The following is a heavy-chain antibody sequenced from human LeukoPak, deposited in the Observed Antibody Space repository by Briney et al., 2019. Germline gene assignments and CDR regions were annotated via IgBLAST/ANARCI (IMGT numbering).Heavy chain of an antibody. D-gene: IGHD4-17*01. V-gene: IGHV1-2*02. CDR1: GYTFTGYY. CDR2: IKPKSGGT. Sequence: ASVKVSCKASGYTFTGYYMHWVRQAPGQGLEWMGWIKPKSGGTKYAQKFQGRVTMTRDTSISTAYMELRRLRPDDTAVYYCARADYGDSRDEYNWFDPWGQGTLVTVSS. J-gene: IGHJ5*02. CDR3: ARADYGDSRDEYNWFDP.